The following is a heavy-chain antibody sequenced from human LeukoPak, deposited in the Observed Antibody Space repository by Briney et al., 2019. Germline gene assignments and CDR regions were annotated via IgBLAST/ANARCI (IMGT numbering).Heavy chain of an antibody. Sequence: PGGSLRLLCAVSRFTFSIYAMSWVRQAPGKGLEWVSAISGSGGSKYYADSSKGGFTISRENSKYTLYLQMNRLRAEDTAVYYCAKSLGNYYDSSGYFRYYFDYWGQGTLVTVS. D-gene: IGHD3-22*01. CDR3: AKSLGNYYDSSGYFRYYFDY. CDR1: RFTFSIYA. V-gene: IGHV3-23*01. CDR2: ISGSGGSK. J-gene: IGHJ4*02.